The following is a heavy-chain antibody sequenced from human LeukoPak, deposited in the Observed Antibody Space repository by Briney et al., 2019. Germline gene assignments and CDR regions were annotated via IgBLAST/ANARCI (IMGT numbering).Heavy chain of an antibody. J-gene: IGHJ6*03. CDR2: IIPIFGTA. CDR3: ARSPHGDSHRWAGYYYYYMDV. V-gene: IGHV1-69*01. Sequence: SVKVSCKASGGTFSSYAISWVRQAPGQGLEWMGGIIPIFGTANYAQKFQGRVTITADESTSTAYMELSSLRSEDTAVYYCARSPHGDSHRWAGYYYYYMDVWGKGTTVTVSS. CDR1: GGTFSSYA. D-gene: IGHD4-17*01.